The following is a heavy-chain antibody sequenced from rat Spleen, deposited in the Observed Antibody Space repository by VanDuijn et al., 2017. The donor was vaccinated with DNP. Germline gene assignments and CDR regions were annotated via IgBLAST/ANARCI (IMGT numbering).Heavy chain of an antibody. J-gene: IGHJ2*01. CDR3: ARSLTPFDY. D-gene: IGHD3-4*01. V-gene: IGHV3-3*01. CDR1: GYSITRSYR. CDR2: INSAGNT. Sequence: EVQLQESGPGLVKPSQSLSLTCSVTGYSITRSYRWNCIRKFPGNKLEWMGYINSAGNTHYNPSLKSRISITRDTSKNQFFLQLNSVTTEDTATYYCARSLTPFDYWGQGVMVTVSS.